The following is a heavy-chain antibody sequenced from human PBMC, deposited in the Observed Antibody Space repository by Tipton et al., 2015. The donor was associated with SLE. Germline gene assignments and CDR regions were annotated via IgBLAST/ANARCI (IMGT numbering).Heavy chain of an antibody. CDR1: GFTISSVY. CDR3: ASRLN. J-gene: IGHJ1*01. CDR2: IYSGGTT. V-gene: IGHV3-53*05. Sequence: SLRLSCAASGFTISSVYMSWVRQAPGKGLESASVIYSGGTTYYADSVKGRFTISRDNSKNTLYLQMNSLRVEDTAVYFCASRLNWGQGTLVTVSS.